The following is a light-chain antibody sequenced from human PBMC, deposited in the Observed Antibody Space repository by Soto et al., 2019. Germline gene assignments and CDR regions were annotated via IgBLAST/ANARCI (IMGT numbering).Light chain of an antibody. CDR2: WAS. J-gene: IGKJ1*01. CDR1: QSVLYSSKNKNY. CDR3: QQYYSTPPWT. Sequence: DIVMTQSPDSLAVSLGERATINCKSSQSVLYSSKNKNYLSWYQQKPGQPPKLLIYWASTRKSGVPDRFSGSGSGTDFTLTISSLQAEDVAVYYCQQYYSTPPWTFGQGNKVEIE. V-gene: IGKV4-1*01.